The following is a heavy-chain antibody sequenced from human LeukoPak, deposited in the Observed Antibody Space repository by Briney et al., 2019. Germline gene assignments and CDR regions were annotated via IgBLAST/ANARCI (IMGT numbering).Heavy chain of an antibody. Sequence: PSETLSLTCTVSGGSISSYYWSWIRQPPGKGLEWIGYIYYSGSTNYNPSLKSRVTISVDTSKNQFSPKLSSVTAADTAVYYCARDRGRLYGMDVWGQGTTVTVSS. CDR2: IYYSGST. CDR3: ARDRGRLYGMDV. D-gene: IGHD3-10*01. J-gene: IGHJ6*02. V-gene: IGHV4-59*01. CDR1: GGSISSYY.